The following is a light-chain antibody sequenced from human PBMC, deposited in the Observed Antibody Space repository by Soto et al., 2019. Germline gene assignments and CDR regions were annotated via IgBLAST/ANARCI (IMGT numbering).Light chain of an antibody. CDR1: SSNIGSNA. CDR2: SNN. CDR3: AAWDDSLNGYV. V-gene: IGLV1-44*01. J-gene: IGLJ1*01. Sequence: QSVLTQPPSGSGTPGQRVTISCSGSSSNIGSNAVNWYQQLPGTAPKLLSYSNNQRPSGVPDRFSGSKSGTSASLAISGLQSEDEADYYCAAWDDSLNGYVFGTGSKVTVL.